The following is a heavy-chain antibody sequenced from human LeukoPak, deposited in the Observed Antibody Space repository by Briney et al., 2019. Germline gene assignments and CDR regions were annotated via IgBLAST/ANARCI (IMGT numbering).Heavy chain of an antibody. CDR2: ISGSGGST. V-gene: IGHV3-23*01. CDR3: AKDPFKWELLSSYDY. J-gene: IGHJ4*02. CDR1: GFTFSSYG. D-gene: IGHD1-26*01. Sequence: GGSLRLSCAASGFTFSSYGMSWVRQAPGKGLEWVSAISGSGGSTYYADSVKGRFTISRDNSKNTLYLQMNSLRAEDTAVYYCAKDPFKWELLSSYDYWGQGTLVTVSS.